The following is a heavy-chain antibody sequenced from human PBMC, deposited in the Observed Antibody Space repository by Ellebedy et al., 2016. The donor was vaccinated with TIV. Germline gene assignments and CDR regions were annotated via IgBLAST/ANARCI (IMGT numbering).Heavy chain of an antibody. Sequence: GESLKISXQGSGYRFSTYWIGWVRQMPGEGLEWMGIIFLRDSTTKYSPSFHGQVTISADTSINTAYPQWDSLTTSDTATYYCAGARNGDYSFDSWGQGTLVAVST. V-gene: IGHV5-51*01. CDR3: AGARNGDYSFDS. CDR2: IFLRDSTT. J-gene: IGHJ4*02. D-gene: IGHD2-21*02. CDR1: GYRFSTYW.